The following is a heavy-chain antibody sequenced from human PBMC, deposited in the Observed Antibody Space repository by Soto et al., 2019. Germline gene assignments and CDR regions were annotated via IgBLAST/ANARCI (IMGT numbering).Heavy chain of an antibody. Sequence: QVQLQESGPGLVKPSQTLSLTCTVSGGSISSGGYYWSWIRQHPGKGLEWIGYIYYSGSTYYNPSLTSRVTISVDTSKKQFSVKVSSVTAADTAVYYCARDLGARSGYDLTAFDIWGQGTMVTVSS. V-gene: IGHV4-31*03. CDR2: IYYSGST. D-gene: IGHD5-12*01. CDR3: ARDLGARSGYDLTAFDI. J-gene: IGHJ3*02. CDR1: GGSISSGGYY.